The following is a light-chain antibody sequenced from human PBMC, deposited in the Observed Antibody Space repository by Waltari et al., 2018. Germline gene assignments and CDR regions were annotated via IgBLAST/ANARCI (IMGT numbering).Light chain of an antibody. J-gene: IGLJ3*02. V-gene: IGLV3-27*01. CDR3: FAGADDNLWV. Sequence: SSELPPPSSVSVSPGQTARLTCSGDVLATRDARWFQQKPGHAPVVVIYKDSEQPSGNPERFSGSTSGTTVTLTISGAQVEDEADYYCFAGADDNLWVCGGGTKLTVL. CDR1: VLATRD. CDR2: KDS.